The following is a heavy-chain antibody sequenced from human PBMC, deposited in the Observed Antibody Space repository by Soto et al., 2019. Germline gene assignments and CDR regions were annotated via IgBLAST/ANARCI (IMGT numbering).Heavy chain of an antibody. CDR3: VRSQFYFDGSATRFYYYGMDV. Sequence: ASVKVSCKASGYTFTSYDINWVRQATGQGLEWMGWMNPNSGNTGYAQKFQGRVTMTRNTSISTAYMELSSLRSEDTAVYYCVRSQFYFDGSATRFYYYGMDVWGQGTTVTVSS. D-gene: IGHD3-22*01. CDR1: GYTFTSYD. CDR2: MNPNSGNT. V-gene: IGHV1-8*01. J-gene: IGHJ6*02.